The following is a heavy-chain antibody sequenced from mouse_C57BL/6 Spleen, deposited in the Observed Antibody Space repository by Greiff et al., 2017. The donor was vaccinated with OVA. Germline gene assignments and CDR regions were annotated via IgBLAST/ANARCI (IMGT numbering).Heavy chain of an antibody. CDR1: GYTFTSYW. V-gene: IGHV1-69*01. D-gene: IGHD1-1*01. CDR2: IDPSDSYT. CDR3: ARPLCYYGSSYWYFDV. Sequence: QVQLQQPGAELVMPGASVKLSCKASGYTFTSYWMHWVKQRPGQGLEWIGEIDPSDSYTNYNQKFKGKSTLTVDKSSSTAYMQLSSLTSEDSAVYYCARPLCYYGSSYWYFDVWGTGTTVTVSS. J-gene: IGHJ1*03.